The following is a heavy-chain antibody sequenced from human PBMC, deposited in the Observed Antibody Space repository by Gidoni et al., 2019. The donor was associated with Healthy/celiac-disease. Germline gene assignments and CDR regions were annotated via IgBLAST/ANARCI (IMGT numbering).Heavy chain of an antibody. V-gene: IGHV4-39*01. Sequence: GWIRQPPGKGLEWIGSIYYSGSTYYNPSLKSRVTISVDTSKNQFSLKLSSVTAADTAVYYCASVVDEIRPYHPVWGQGTTVTVSS. CDR3: ASVVDEIRPYHPV. D-gene: IGHD2-15*01. CDR2: IYYSGST. J-gene: IGHJ6*02.